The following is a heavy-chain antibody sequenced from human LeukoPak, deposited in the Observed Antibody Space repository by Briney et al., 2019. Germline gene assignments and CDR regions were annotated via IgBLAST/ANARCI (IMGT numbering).Heavy chain of an antibody. V-gene: IGHV3-66*01. CDR2: IYSGGNT. CDR3: AKEGPGYGSGSYSTNYYYYGMDV. Sequence: GGSLRLSCAASGFTVGNNHMNWVRQAPGKGLEWVSLIYSGGNTQYADSVKGRFIIFRDSSKNTLYLQMNSLRVEDTAVYYCAKEGPGYGSGSYSTNYYYYGMDVWGQGTTVTVSS. J-gene: IGHJ6*02. CDR1: GFTVGNNH. D-gene: IGHD3-10*01.